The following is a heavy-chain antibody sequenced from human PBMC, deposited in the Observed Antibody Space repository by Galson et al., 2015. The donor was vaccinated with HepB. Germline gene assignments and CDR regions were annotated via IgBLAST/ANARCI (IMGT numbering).Heavy chain of an antibody. Sequence: SVKVSCKASGYTFTSYYMHWVRQAPGQGLEWMGIINPSCGSTSYAQKFQGRVTMTRDTSTSTVYMELSSLRSENTAVYYCARELLAYCGGDCYHDEFDYWGQGTLVTVSS. CDR1: GYTFTSYY. CDR3: ARELLAYCGGDCYHDEFDY. J-gene: IGHJ4*02. V-gene: IGHV1-46*01. CDR2: INPSCGST. D-gene: IGHD2-21*02.